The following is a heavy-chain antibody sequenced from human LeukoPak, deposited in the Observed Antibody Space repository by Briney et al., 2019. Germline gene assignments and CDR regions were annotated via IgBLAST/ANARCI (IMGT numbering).Heavy chain of an antibody. V-gene: IGHV3-21*01. CDR2: IDSNSSYI. Sequence: GGSLRLACAASGFTFRSYTMNWVRQAPGKGLEWVSSIDSNSSYIPYADSVKGRFTISRDNAKNSLSLQMNSLRAEDTAVYYCARGCYGDYDYWGQGTLLTVSS. CDR1: GFTFRSYT. CDR3: ARGCYGDYDY. D-gene: IGHD4-17*01. J-gene: IGHJ4*02.